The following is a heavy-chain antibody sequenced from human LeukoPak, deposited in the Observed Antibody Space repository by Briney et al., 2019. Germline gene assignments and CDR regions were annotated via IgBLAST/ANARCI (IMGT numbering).Heavy chain of an antibody. D-gene: IGHD5-12*01. Sequence: GGSLRLSCAASGXTFTSDWMTWLRQAPGKGLEWVANIAQDGGDKYYVGSVRGRFTISRDNAKNSLYLQMNSLRAEDTAIYYCARGHSGHVYWGQGTLVTVSS. CDR3: ARGHSGHVY. CDR1: GXTFTSDW. J-gene: IGHJ4*02. V-gene: IGHV3-7*04. CDR2: IAQDGGDK.